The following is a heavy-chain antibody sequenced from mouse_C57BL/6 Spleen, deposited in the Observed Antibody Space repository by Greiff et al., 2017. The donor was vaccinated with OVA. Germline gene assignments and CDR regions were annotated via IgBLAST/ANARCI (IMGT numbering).Heavy chain of an antibody. J-gene: IGHJ2*01. V-gene: IGHV5-4*03. CDR1: GFTFSSYA. D-gene: IGHD2-3*01. Sequence: EVMLVESGGGLVKPGGSLKLSCAASGFTFSSYAMSWVRPTPEKRLEWVAIISDGGSYTYYPDNVKGRFTISRDNAKNNLYLQMSHLKSEDTAMYYCARGGDGPYVDYWGQGTTLTVSS. CDR2: ISDGGSYT. CDR3: ARGGDGPYVDY.